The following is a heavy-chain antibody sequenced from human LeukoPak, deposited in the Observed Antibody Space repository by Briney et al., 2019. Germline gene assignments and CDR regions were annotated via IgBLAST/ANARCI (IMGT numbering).Heavy chain of an antibody. Sequence: GSLRLSCAASGFTFSIYWMTWVRQAPGKGLEWVANIKQDGSETYYVDSVKGRFTVSRENAKNSLYLEMNSLRAEDTAVYYCARVQYGSGSDYWGQGTLVTVSS. CDR3: ARVQYGSGSDY. D-gene: IGHD3-10*01. V-gene: IGHV3-7*04. CDR2: IKQDGSET. CDR1: GFTFSIYW. J-gene: IGHJ4*02.